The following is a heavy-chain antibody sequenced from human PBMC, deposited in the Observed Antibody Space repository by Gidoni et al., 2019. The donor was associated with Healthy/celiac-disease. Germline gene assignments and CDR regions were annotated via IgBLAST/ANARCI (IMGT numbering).Heavy chain of an antibody. CDR2: IYYSGST. V-gene: IGHV4-39*01. D-gene: IGHD3-3*01. CDR1: GGSISSSSYY. J-gene: IGHJ6*02. CDR3: ARHSPFGVVIMSGYYGMDV. Sequence: QLQLQESGPGLVKPSATLSLTCTVSGGSISSSSYYWGWIRQPPGKGLEWIGSIYYSGSTYYNPSLKSRVTISVDTSKNQFSLKLSSVTAADTAVYYCARHSPFGVVIMSGYYGMDVWGQGTTVTVSS.